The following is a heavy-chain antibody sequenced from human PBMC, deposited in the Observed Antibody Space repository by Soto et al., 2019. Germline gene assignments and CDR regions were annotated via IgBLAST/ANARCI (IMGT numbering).Heavy chain of an antibody. CDR2: INHSGST. V-gene: IGHV4-34*01. Sequence: KLPETLSLTCAVYGGSFSGYYWSWIRQPPGKGLEWIGEINHSGSTNYNPSLKSRVTISVDTSKNQFSLKLSSVTAADTAVYYCARGRFNYDFWSGTGLGYYYYGMDVWGQGTTVTVSS. D-gene: IGHD3-3*01. J-gene: IGHJ6*02. CDR3: ARGRFNYDFWSGTGLGYYYYGMDV. CDR1: GGSFSGYY.